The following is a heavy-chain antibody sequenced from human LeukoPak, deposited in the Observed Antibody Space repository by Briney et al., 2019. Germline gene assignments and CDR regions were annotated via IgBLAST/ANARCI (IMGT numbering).Heavy chain of an antibody. CDR2: IYIDGRT. D-gene: IGHD6-13*01. J-gene: IGHJ3*02. V-gene: IGHV3-53*05. CDR3: ARDTRRREEEQQLDLAFDI. Sequence: PGGSLRLSCAASGFSVFKTYMSWVRQAPGKGPEWVPVIYIDGRTYFGDSVKGRFTLSRDYSQNTMYLQMNSLRAEDTAVYYCARDTRRREEEQQLDLAFDIWGQGTMVTVSS. CDR1: GFSVFKTY.